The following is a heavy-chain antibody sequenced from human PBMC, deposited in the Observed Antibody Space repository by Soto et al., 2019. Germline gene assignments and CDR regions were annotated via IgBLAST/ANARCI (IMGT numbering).Heavy chain of an antibody. CDR1: GFTFSYYW. CDR2: IHSDGSST. J-gene: IGHJ3*02. Sequence: EVQLVEYGGGLVQPGESLRLSCAASGFTFSYYWMHWVRQAPGKGLVWVSRIHSDGSSTTYADSVKGRFTISRDNARNTVYLQMNSLRVEDTAVYYCARGDRGAFDIWGQGTVVTVSS. V-gene: IGHV3-74*01. CDR3: ARGDRGAFDI. D-gene: IGHD1-26*01.